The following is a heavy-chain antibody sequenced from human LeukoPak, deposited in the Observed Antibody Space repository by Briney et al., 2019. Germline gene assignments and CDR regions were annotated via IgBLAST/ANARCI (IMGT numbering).Heavy chain of an antibody. V-gene: IGHV4-59*01. CDR3: ASGLKTFDY. Sequence: PSETLSLTCTVSGGSMGSYYWSWIRQPPGKGLQWIGSIHYSGSTRYNPSLKSRITISKDTSRNQFSLSLSSVSAADTAVYYCASGLKTFDYWGQGTLVTVSS. D-gene: IGHD2-21*01. CDR1: GGSMGSYY. J-gene: IGHJ4*02. CDR2: IHYSGST.